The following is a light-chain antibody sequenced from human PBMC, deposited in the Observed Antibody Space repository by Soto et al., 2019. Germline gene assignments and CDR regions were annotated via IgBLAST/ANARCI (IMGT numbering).Light chain of an antibody. Sequence: ERVTLSCRASQSVDIYLAWYQQKPGKAPRLLIYGASTLARDMPGRFSGRGAGAEFTLTISSLQAEDFAPYYSQQSASLLNTFGEGAKVDIK. J-gene: IGKJ4*02. V-gene: IGKV3-15*01. CDR2: GAS. CDR1: QSVDIY. CDR3: QQSASLLNT.